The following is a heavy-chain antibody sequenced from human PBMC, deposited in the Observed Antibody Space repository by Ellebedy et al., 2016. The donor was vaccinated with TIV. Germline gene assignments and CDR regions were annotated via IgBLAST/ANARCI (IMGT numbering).Heavy chain of an antibody. D-gene: IGHD3-22*01. J-gene: IGHJ3*02. Sequence: MPSETLSLTCAVYGGSFSGYYWSWIRQPPGKGLEWIGEINHSGSTNYNPSLKSRVTISVDTSKNQFSLKLSSVTAADTAVYYCASSIYYYDSSGPDAFDIWGQGTMVTVSS. CDR3: ASSIYYYDSSGPDAFDI. V-gene: IGHV4-34*01. CDR2: INHSGST. CDR1: GGSFSGYY.